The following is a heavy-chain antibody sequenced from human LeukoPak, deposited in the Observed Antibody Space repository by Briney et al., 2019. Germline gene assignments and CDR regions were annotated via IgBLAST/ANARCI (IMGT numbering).Heavy chain of an antibody. D-gene: IGHD7-27*01. Sequence: SETLSLTCTVSGGSISSYYWSWIRQPPGEGLEWIGYIYYSGSTNYNPSLKSRVTISVDTSKNQFSLKLSSVTAADTAVYYCARGELGIVWDKYYYMDVWGKGTTVTVSS. CDR3: ARGELGIVWDKYYYMDV. CDR1: GGSISSYY. J-gene: IGHJ6*03. CDR2: IYYSGST. V-gene: IGHV4-59*08.